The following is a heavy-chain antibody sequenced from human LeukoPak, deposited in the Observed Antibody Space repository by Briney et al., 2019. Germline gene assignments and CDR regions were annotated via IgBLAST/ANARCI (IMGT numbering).Heavy chain of an antibody. V-gene: IGHV3-30*04. J-gene: IGHJ4*02. CDR2: ISYDGRQN. Sequence: GRSLRLSCAASGFTFSTYAMNWVRQAPGKGLEWVAVISYDGRQNYYADSVKGRFTISRGNSKNTLYLQMNSLRDEDSAAYYCARVYLERLTAGYFDHWGQGTWVTVSP. CDR3: ARVYLERLTAGYFDH. CDR1: GFTFSTYA. D-gene: IGHD2-8*01.